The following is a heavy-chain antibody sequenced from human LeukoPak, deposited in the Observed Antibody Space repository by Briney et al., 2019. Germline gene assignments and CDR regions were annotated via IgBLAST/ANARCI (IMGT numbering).Heavy chain of an antibody. CDR2: INAGNGNT. CDR1: GYTFTSYA. Sequence: VASVKVSCKASGYTFTSYAMHWVRQAPGQRLEWMGWINAGNGNTKYSQEFQGRVTITRDTSASTAYMELSSLRSEDMAVYYCARVSGRYSYGYYFDYWGQGTLVTVSS. D-gene: IGHD5-18*01. J-gene: IGHJ4*02. V-gene: IGHV1-3*03. CDR3: ARVSGRYSYGYYFDY.